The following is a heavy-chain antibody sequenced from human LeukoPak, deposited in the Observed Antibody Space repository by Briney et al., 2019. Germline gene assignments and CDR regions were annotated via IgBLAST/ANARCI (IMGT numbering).Heavy chain of an antibody. Sequence: ETLSLTCAVYGGSFSGYYWSWIRQPPGKGLEWVSSISSSSSYIYYADSVKGRFTISRDNAKNSLYLQMNSLRAEDTAVYYCARGGVIAAAGKGGQGTLVTVSS. J-gene: IGHJ4*02. CDR1: GGSFSGYY. CDR2: ISSSSSYI. V-gene: IGHV3-21*01. D-gene: IGHD6-13*01. CDR3: ARGGVIAAAGK.